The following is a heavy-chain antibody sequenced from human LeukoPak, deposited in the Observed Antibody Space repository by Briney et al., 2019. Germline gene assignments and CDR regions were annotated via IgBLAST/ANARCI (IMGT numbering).Heavy chain of an antibody. V-gene: IGHV4-59*08. CDR1: GGSISSYY. D-gene: IGHD6-19*01. CDR3: ARHPSAVAGKTFDC. Sequence: PSETLSLTCTVSGGSISSYYWSWIRQPPGKGLEWIGYVFYSGGTNYNPSLKSRVTISVDTSKNQISLKLTSVTAADTAVYYCARHPSAVAGKTFDCWGQGTLVTVSS. CDR2: VFYSGGT. J-gene: IGHJ4*02.